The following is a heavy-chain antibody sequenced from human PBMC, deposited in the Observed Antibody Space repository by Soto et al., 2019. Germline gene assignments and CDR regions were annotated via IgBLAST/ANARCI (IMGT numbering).Heavy chain of an antibody. CDR1: GYTFTSYG. V-gene: IGHV1-18*01. Sequence: QVQLVQSGAEVKKPGASVKVSCKASGYTFTSYGISWVRQATGQGLERMGWINVYNCNTNYAQKLQGRVTMTTDPSAITAYLDITGLRSDDTAVYFWARDTSRGEYEYWGPGTVVSVSS. J-gene: IGHJ4*02. CDR3: ARDTSRGEYEY. CDR2: INVYNCNT. D-gene: IGHD3-10*01.